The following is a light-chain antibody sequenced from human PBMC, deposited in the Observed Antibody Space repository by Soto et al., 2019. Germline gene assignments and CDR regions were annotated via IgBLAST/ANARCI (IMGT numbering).Light chain of an antibody. CDR3: QQYGSSPYA. CDR1: QSVSGSY. Sequence: EIVMTQSPGTLSLSPGERATLSCRASQSVSGSYVAWYQHKPGQAPRLLIYGASSRATAFPDRFSGSGSGTDFSLTISSLEPEDFAVYYCQQYGSSPYAFGQGTKLEV. V-gene: IGKV3-20*01. J-gene: IGKJ2*01. CDR2: GAS.